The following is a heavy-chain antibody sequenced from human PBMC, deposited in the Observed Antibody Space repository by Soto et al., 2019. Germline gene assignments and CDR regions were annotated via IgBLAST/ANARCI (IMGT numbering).Heavy chain of an antibody. CDR1: GFTFSSYS. CDR3: ARVRMAKTYTYYVMDV. D-gene: IGHD5-12*01. J-gene: IGHJ6*04. Sequence: AGGSLRLSCAASGFTFSSYSMNWVRQAPGKGLEWVSSISSSSYIYYADSVKGRFTISRDNAKNSLYLQMNSLRAEDTAVYYCARVRMAKTYTYYVMDVWGKGTTVTVSS. V-gene: IGHV3-21*01. CDR2: ISSSSYI.